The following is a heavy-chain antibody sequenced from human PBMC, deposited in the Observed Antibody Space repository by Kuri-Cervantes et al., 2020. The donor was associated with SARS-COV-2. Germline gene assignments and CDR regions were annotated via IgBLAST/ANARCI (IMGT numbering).Heavy chain of an antibody. D-gene: IGHD3-3*01. V-gene: IGHV3-11*04. CDR2: ISSSGSTI. CDR3: ARDSKSITIFGVVPYGMDV. Sequence: GESLKISCAASGFTFSDYYMSWIRQAPGKGLEWVSYISSSGSTIYYADSVKGRFTISRDNAKNPLYLQMNSLRDEDTAVYYCARDSKSITIFGVVPYGMDVWGQGNTVHVSS. J-gene: IGHJ6*02. CDR1: GFTFSDYY.